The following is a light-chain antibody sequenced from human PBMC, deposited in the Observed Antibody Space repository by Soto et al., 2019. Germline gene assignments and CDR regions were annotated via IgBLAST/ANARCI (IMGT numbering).Light chain of an antibody. CDR2: DAS. V-gene: IGKV3-11*01. CDR1: QSVSSY. CDR3: QQRSNWPPLT. Sequence: EIVLTQSPATLSLSPGERATLSCRASQSVSSYLAWCQQKPGQAPRLLIYDASNRATGIPARFSGSGSGTDFTLTISSLEPEDFAVYYCQQRSNWPPLTFGGGTKVEFK. J-gene: IGKJ4*01.